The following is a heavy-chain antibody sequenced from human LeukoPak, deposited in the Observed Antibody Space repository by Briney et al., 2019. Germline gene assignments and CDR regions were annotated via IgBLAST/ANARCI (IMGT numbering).Heavy chain of an antibody. Sequence: PGGSLRLSCAASGFTFSTYTMNWVRQAPGKGLEWVSSISSSSTYIYYADSVKGRFTISRDNAKNSLCLQMNSLRAEDTAVYYCAIDEVYGVQYYFDYWGQGTLVTVSS. CDR2: ISSSSTYI. D-gene: IGHD2-8*01. V-gene: IGHV3-21*01. CDR1: GFTFSTYT. J-gene: IGHJ4*02. CDR3: AIDEVYGVQYYFDY.